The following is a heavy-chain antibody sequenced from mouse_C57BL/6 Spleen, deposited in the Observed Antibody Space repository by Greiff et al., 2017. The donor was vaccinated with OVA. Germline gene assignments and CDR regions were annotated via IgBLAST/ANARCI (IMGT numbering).Heavy chain of an antibody. D-gene: IGHD1-1*01. CDR2: INPNNGGT. CDR1: GYTFTDYY. CDR3: ARYYGSSLDY. J-gene: IGHJ2*01. Sequence: EVQLQQSGPELVKPGASVKISCKASGYTFTDYYMNWVKQSHGKSLEWIGDINPNNGGTSYNQKFKGKATLTVDKSSSTAYMELRSLTSEDSAVYYGARYYGSSLDYWGQGTTLTVSS. V-gene: IGHV1-26*01.